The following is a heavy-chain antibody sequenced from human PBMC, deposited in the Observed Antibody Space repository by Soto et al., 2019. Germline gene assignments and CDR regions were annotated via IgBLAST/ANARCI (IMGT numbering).Heavy chain of an antibody. CDR2: INPSGGST. CDR3: ARDWVGSSSTRWFDP. CDR1: GYTFTSYY. Sequence: QVQLVQSGAEVKKPGASVKVSCKASGYTFTSYYMHWVRQAPGQGLEWMGIINPSGGSTSYAPKFQGRHTMTRDTSTRPVYMELSSLRSEDTAVYYCARDWVGSSSTRWFDPWGQGTLVTVSS. V-gene: IGHV1-46*01. J-gene: IGHJ5*02. D-gene: IGHD1-26*01.